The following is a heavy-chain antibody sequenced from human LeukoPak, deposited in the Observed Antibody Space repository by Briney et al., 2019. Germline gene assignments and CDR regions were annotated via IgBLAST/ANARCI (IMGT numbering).Heavy chain of an antibody. CDR3: ARDEVGAPSIDY. J-gene: IGHJ4*02. CDR2: IRGDGSLL. CDR1: GFDFSSHW. V-gene: IGHV3-74*01. Sequence: GGSLRLSCEASGFDFSSHWMHWVRQAPGKGLVWISNIRGDGSLLGYADSVKGRFTVSRDNAKNTLFLHMTSLRAEDTAVYYCARDEVGAPSIDYWGQGALVTVSS. D-gene: IGHD1-26*01.